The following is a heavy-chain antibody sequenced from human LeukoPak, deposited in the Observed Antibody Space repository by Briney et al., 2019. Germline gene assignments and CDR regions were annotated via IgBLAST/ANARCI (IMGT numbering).Heavy chain of an antibody. J-gene: IGHJ4*02. CDR3: AKRYTSGWEFDY. D-gene: IGHD6-19*01. Sequence: GGSLRLSCVASGFSFSSYGMHWVRQAPGKGLEWVAVIWYGGSKTYYADSVKGRFTISRDNSKNTLYLQMNSLRTEDTAVYYCAKRYTSGWEFDYWGQGTLVTASS. CDR1: GFSFSSYG. CDR2: IWYGGSKT. V-gene: IGHV3-30*02.